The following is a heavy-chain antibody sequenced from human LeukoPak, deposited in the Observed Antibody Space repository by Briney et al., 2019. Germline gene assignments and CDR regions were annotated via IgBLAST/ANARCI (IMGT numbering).Heavy chain of an antibody. D-gene: IGHD3-22*01. Sequence: PSETLSLICEVSGASVTATNYYWTRIHQRPGKGPEWIGHIHFSGTVYYSPSLQSRASISRDASKNHFSLRLSSLTAADTAVFSCSRGNDDSQVRHWGQGTLVAVSS. V-gene: IGHV4-31*11. CDR3: SRGNDDSQVRH. CDR2: IHFSGTV. J-gene: IGHJ1*01. CDR1: GASVTATNYY.